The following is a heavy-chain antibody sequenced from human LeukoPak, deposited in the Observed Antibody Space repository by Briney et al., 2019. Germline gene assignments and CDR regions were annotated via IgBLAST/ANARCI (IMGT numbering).Heavy chain of an antibody. V-gene: IGHV1-18*01. CDR1: GYTFTNYG. Sequence: ASVKVSCKASGYTFTNYGVRWVRQAPGQGLEWMGWISGYNGYTNYAQKFQFRVTMTTDTSTSTAYMELRSLTSDDTAVYYCARDKAVTTELTQYFHHWGQGTLVTVSS. CDR2: ISGYNGYT. D-gene: IGHD4-11*01. J-gene: IGHJ1*01. CDR3: ARDKAVTTELTQYFHH.